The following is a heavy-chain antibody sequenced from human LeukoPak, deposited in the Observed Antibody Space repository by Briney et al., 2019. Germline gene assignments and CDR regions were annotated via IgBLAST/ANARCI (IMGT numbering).Heavy chain of an antibody. D-gene: IGHD2-21*01. J-gene: IGHJ4*02. CDR2: IYSGGST. CDR3: ARVLMWSFDY. CDR1: GFIVSSNY. Sequence: GGSLRLSCAASGFIVSSNYMSWVRQAPGKGLEWVSAIYSGGSTSYADSAKGRFTISRDNSKNTLYLQVSGLRAEDTAVYYCARVLMWSFDYWGQGTLVTVSS. V-gene: IGHV3-53*01.